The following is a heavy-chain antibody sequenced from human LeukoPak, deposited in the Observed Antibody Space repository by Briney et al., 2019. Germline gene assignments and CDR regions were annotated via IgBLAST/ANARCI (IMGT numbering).Heavy chain of an antibody. Sequence: PSETLSLTCTVSGDSISSGDYYWSWIRQPAGKGLEWIGRISSSGSTNYNPSLKSRVTISVDTSKNQFSLKLSSVTAADTAVYYCARVAAAGRHWFDPWGQGTLVTVSS. D-gene: IGHD6-13*01. V-gene: IGHV4-61*02. J-gene: IGHJ5*02. CDR3: ARVAAAGRHWFDP. CDR1: GDSISSGDYY. CDR2: ISSSGST.